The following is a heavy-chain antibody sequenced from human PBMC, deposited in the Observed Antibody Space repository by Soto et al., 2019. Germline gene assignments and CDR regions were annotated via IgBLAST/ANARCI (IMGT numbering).Heavy chain of an antibody. V-gene: IGHV3-33*01. D-gene: IGHD3-3*01. CDR1: GFKFSTYG. CDR2: IWYDGSNK. J-gene: IGHJ6*02. CDR3: ARGQYYDFWSGYFSPSGMDV. Sequence: PGGSLRLSCAASGFKFSTYGVHWVCQAPGKGLQWVAVIWYDGSNKYYADSVKGRFTISRDNSKNTLYLQMNSLRAEDTAVYYCARGQYYDFWSGYFSPSGMDVWGQGTTVTVSS.